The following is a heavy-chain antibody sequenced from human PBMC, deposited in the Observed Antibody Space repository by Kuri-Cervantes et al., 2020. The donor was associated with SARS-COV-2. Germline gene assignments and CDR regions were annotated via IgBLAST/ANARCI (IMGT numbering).Heavy chain of an antibody. Sequence: GESLKISCEVSGFLFSASAIHWVRQGSGKGLEWVGRVRGKANNYATAYAASVKGMFTISRDDSKNMAYLQMNSLRAEDTAVYYCVGETDTAMAFFDYWGQGTLVTVS. CDR2: VRGKANNYAT. CDR3: VGETDTAMAFFDY. CDR1: GFLFSASA. D-gene: IGHD5-18*01. J-gene: IGHJ4*02. V-gene: IGHV3-73*01.